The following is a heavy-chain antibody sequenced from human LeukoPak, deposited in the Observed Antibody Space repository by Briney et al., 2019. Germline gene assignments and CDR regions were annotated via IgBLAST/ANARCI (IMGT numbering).Heavy chain of an antibody. CDR2: INHSGST. CDR3: ARRKRGGTKIVDY. CDR1: GPSFGGYY. J-gene: IGHJ4*02. Sequence: SHCLSPTWAVDGPSFGGYYSGSVRQPPRRRLGWVGEINHSGSTNYNPSLKSRVTIAVDTSKKQFSLKLSCVTAVDTAVYYCARRKRGGTKIVDYWGEGNVVIVSS. V-gene: IGHV4-34*01. D-gene: IGHD1-26*01.